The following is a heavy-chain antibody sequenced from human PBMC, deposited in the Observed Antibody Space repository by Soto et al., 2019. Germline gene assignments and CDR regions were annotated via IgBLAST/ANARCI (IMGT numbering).Heavy chain of an antibody. J-gene: IGHJ4*02. D-gene: IGHD3-3*01. V-gene: IGHV4-34*01. Sequence: SETLSLTCAVYGGSFSGYYWSWIRQPPGKGLEWIGEINHSGSTNYNPSLKSRVTISVDTSKNQFSLKLSSVTAADTAVYYCARRGRAYYDFWSGYYVWGQGTLVTVSS. CDR3: ARRGRAYYDFWSGYYV. CDR1: GGSFSGYY. CDR2: INHSGST.